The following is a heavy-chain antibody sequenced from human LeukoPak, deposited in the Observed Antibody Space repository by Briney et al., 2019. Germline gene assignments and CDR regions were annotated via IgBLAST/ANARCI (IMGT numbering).Heavy chain of an antibody. CDR1: GFTFSSYS. D-gene: IGHD6-19*01. J-gene: IGHJ4*02. V-gene: IGHV3-21*01. CDR2: ISSSSSYI. Sequence: GGSLRLSCAASGFTFSSYSMNWVRQAPGKGLEWVSSISSSSSYIYCADSVKGRFTISRDNAKNSLYLQMNSLRAEDTAVYYCARAGWYEPADYWGQGTLVTVSS. CDR3: ARAGWYEPADY.